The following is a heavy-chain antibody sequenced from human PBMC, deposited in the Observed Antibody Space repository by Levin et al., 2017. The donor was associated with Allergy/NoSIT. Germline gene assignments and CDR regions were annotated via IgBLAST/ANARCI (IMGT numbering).Heavy chain of an antibody. Sequence: GGSLRLSCAASGFSFRSFGMHWVRQAPGKGLEWVAVISYDGRDKYYADSVKGRFTISRDNSKNTLFLQMNSLRAEDAAVYHCAKDIVFGTSSWSLDYWGQGTLVTVSS. CDR3: AKDIVFGTSSWSLDY. D-gene: IGHD6-13*01. J-gene: IGHJ4*02. CDR1: GFSFRSFG. V-gene: IGHV3-30*18. CDR2: ISYDGRDK.